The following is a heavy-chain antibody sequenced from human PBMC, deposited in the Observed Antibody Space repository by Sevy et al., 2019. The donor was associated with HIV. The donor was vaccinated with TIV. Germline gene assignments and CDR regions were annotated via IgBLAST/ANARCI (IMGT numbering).Heavy chain of an antibody. J-gene: IGHJ4*02. D-gene: IGHD2-2*01. CDR3: ASVDHQPPYWTNFDY. CDR2: ISGSGGST. V-gene: IGHV3-23*01. CDR1: GFTFSSYA. Sequence: GGSLRLSCAASGFTFSSYAMSWVRQAPGKGLEWVSAISGSGGSTYYADSVKGRFTISRDNSKITLYLQMNSLRAEDTAVYYCASVDHQPPYWTNFDYWGQGTLVTVSS.